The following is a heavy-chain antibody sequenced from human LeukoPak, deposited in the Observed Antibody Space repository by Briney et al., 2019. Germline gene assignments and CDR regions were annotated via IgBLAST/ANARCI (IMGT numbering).Heavy chain of an antibody. CDR2: IFVTGST. J-gene: IGHJ5*02. V-gene: IGHV4-61*02. CDR3: ARGPGEGGDWFDP. D-gene: IGHD3-16*01. CDR1: AGSISSGNFY. Sequence: SETLSLTCTVSAGSISSGNFYWSWIRHPAGKRLEYIGRIFVTGSTNYNPSLKSRVTISIDTSKNRFSLRLTSVTAADTAIYYCARGPGEGGDWFDPWGQGILVTVSS.